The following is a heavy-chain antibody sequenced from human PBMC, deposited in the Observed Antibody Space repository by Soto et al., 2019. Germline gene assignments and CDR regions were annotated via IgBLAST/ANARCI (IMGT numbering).Heavy chain of an antibody. Sequence: GGSLRLFCTASGFTFSSYAMSWVRQAPGKGLEWVSAISGSGGSTYYADSVKGRFTISRDNSKNTLYLQMNSLRAEDTAVYYCAKGGYSGPNPTDYFDYWGQGTLVTVSS. CDR3: AKGGYSGPNPTDYFDY. CDR2: ISGSGGST. J-gene: IGHJ4*02. V-gene: IGHV3-23*01. CDR1: GFTFSSYA. D-gene: IGHD5-12*01.